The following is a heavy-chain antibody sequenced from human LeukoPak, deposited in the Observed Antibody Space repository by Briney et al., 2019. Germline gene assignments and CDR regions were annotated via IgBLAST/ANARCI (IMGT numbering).Heavy chain of an antibody. Sequence: GGSLRLSCAASGFTFSSYWMHWVRQAPGKGLVWVSRINSDGSSTSYADSVKGRFTISRDNAKNTLYLQMNSLRAEDTAVYYCARDLAITMVWGVIHKYYYYGMDVWGQGTTVTVSS. CDR2: INSDGSST. CDR3: ARDLAITMVWGVIHKYYYYGMDV. D-gene: IGHD3-10*01. V-gene: IGHV3-74*01. J-gene: IGHJ6*02. CDR1: GFTFSSYW.